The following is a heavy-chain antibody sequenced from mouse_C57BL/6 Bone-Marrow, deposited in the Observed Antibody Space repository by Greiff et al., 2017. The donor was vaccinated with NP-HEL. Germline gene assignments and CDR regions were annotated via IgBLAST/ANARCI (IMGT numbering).Heavy chain of an antibody. D-gene: IGHD2-4*01. Sequence: EVKVEESGGGLVQPGGSLKLSCAASGFTFSDYGMAWVRQAPRQGPEWVAFISNLAYSIYYADTVTGRFTISRENAKNTLYLEMSSLRSEDTAMYYCARHRGYDSDYWGQGTTLTVSS. CDR3: ARHRGYDSDY. CDR2: ISNLAYSI. J-gene: IGHJ2*01. V-gene: IGHV5-15*04. CDR1: GFTFSDYG.